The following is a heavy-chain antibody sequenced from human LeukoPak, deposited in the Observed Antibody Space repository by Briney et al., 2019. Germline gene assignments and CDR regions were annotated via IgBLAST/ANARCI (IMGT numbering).Heavy chain of an antibody. CDR2: ISGSGGST. V-gene: IGHV3-23*01. D-gene: IGHD2-8*01. CDR3: AKDGIVLMVYAINYFDY. CDR1: GFTFSSYA. Sequence: PGRSLRLSCAASGFTFSSYAMSWVRQAPGKGLEWVSAISGSGGSTYYADSVKGRFTISRDNSKNTLYLQTNSLRAEDTAVYYCAKDGIVLMVYAINYFDYWGQGTLVTVSS. J-gene: IGHJ4*02.